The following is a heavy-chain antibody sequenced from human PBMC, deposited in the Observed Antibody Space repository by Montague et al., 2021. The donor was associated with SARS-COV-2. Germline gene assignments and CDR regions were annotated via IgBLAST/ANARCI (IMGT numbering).Heavy chain of an antibody. CDR3: ARLGPGPQGEES. Sequence: SETLSLTCTVSGGSITTTCHYWGWIRQPPGKGLEWIGSIYYSGYTHYNPSLKTRLTLSVDTSTNQFSLRLSSVTAADTAVYHCARLGPGPQGEESWGQGTVVIVSS. CDR2: IYYSGYT. V-gene: IGHV4-39*01. D-gene: IGHD3-16*01. CDR1: GGSITTTCHY. J-gene: IGHJ5*02.